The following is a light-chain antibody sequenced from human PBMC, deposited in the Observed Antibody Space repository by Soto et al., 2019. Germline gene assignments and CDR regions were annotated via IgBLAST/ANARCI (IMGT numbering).Light chain of an antibody. V-gene: IGKV3-15*01. CDR3: QQYSNWPPCT. CDR2: RAS. Sequence: VFMAQSAVTLAVSPVDTANLSCSTSQSLRGNLAWHQQKPGQGPRLLIFRASSRATGVPARFSASGSGTEFTLTISGLQSEDFAIYYCQQYSNWPPCTFGQGTKVDIK. J-gene: IGKJ1*01. CDR1: QSLRGN.